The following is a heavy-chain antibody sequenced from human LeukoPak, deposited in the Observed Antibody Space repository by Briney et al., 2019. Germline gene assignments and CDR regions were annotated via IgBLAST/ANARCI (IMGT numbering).Heavy chain of an antibody. V-gene: IGHV3-7*01. J-gene: IGHJ4*02. CDR3: ARDAGVSGITMVRGVKDY. CDR2: IKQDGSVK. D-gene: IGHD3-10*01. CDR1: GFTFSSYW. Sequence: GGSLRLSCAASGFTFSSYWMSWVRQAPGKGLEWVANIKQDGSVKYYVDSVKGRFTISRDNAKNSLYLQMNSLRAEDTAVYYCARDAGVSGITMVRGVKDYWGQGTLVTVSS.